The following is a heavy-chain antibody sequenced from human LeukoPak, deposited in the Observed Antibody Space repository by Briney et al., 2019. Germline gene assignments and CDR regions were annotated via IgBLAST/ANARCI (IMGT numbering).Heavy chain of an antibody. CDR1: GGFISTYY. CDR3: ARVGSGSFDY. CDR2: IYYSGNS. D-gene: IGHD3-10*01. V-gene: IGHV4-59*01. Sequence: SETLSLTCTVSGGFISTYYWLWIRQPPGKGREGIGYIYYSGNSNCNASLKSRVTISIDTSKNQFSLKLSSVTDADTAVYYCARVGSGSFDYWGQGTLVTVSS. J-gene: IGHJ4*02.